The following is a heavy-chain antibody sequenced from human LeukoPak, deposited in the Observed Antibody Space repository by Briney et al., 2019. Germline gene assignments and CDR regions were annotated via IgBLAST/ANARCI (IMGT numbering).Heavy chain of an antibody. J-gene: IGHJ6*02. Sequence: PGGSLRLSSAASGFTFSSYSMNWVRQAPGKGLEWVSSISSSSSYTYYADSVKGRFTISRDNAKNSLYLQMNSLRAEDTAVYYCARDRATTDYYYGMDVWGQGTTVTVSS. CDR3: ARDRATTDYYYGMDV. CDR1: GFTFSSYS. D-gene: IGHD4-17*01. V-gene: IGHV3-21*01. CDR2: ISSSSSYT.